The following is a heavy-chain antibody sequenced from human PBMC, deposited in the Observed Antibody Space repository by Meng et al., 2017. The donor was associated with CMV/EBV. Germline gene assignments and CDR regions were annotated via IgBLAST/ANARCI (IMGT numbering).Heavy chain of an antibody. CDR3: AKQITITNYYYYYAMDV. Sequence: GESLKISCAASGSTFSSSGLHWVRQAPGKGLEWVAVIWSDGTSKHYTDSVKGRFTISRDNSKNTMYLQMNSLRAEDTAVYYCAKQITITNYYYYYAMDVWGQGTTVTVSS. CDR1: GSTFSSSG. D-gene: IGHD5-24*01. V-gene: IGHV3-33*06. J-gene: IGHJ6*02. CDR2: IWSDGTSK.